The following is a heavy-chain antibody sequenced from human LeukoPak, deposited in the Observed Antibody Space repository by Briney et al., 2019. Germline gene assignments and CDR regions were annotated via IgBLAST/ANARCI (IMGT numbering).Heavy chain of an antibody. CDR1: GGSISSRNW. J-gene: IGHJ4*02. Sequence: PSGTLSLTCAVSGGSISSRNWWSWVRQPPGKGLEWIGEIYHSGSTNYNPSLKTRVTISVDKSKNQFSLKLSSVTAADTAVYYCVRASHDYGDYSHFDYWGQGTLVTVSS. CDR2: IYHSGST. CDR3: VRASHDYGDYSHFDY. V-gene: IGHV4-4*02. D-gene: IGHD4-17*01.